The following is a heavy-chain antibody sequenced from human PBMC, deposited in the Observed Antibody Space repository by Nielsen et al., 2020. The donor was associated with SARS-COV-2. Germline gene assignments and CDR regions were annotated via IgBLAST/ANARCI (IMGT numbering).Heavy chain of an antibody. Sequence: GGSLRLSCAASGFTFDDYAMHWVRQAPGKGLEWVSGISWNSGSIGYADSVKGRFTISRDNAKNSLYLQMNSLRAEDTALYYCAMGSPMAGTGFGYWGQGTLVTVSS. CDR2: ISWNSGSI. D-gene: IGHD6-19*01. CDR1: GFTFDDYA. V-gene: IGHV3-9*01. J-gene: IGHJ4*02. CDR3: AMGSPMAGTGFGY.